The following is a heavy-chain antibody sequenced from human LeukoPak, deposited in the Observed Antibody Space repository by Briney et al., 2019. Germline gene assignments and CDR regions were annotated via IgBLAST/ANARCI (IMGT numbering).Heavy chain of an antibody. Sequence: GGSLRLSCAGSGSTFSTYAMTWVRQTPGKGLEWVSTVSGSGSYPSYAGSVQGRFTVSRDNSKNTLYLQMNSLRAEDTAVYYCAKCNSDWYEDYWGQGTLVTVSS. V-gene: IGHV3-23*01. D-gene: IGHD6-19*01. CDR1: GSTFSTYA. CDR3: AKCNSDWYEDY. CDR2: VSGSGSYP. J-gene: IGHJ4*02.